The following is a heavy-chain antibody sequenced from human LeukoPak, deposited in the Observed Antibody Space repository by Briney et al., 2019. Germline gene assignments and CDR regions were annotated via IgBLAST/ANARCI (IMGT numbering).Heavy chain of an antibody. V-gene: IGHV3-30*04. J-gene: IGHJ4*02. CDR2: ISYDGSNK. Sequence: GGSLRLSCAASGFTFSSYAMHWVRQAPGKGLEWVAVISYDGSNKYYADSVKGRFTISRDNSKNTLYLQVNSLRAEDTAVYYCAREGIAAAGGDYWGQGTLVTVSS. D-gene: IGHD6-13*01. CDR1: GFTFSSYA. CDR3: AREGIAAAGGDY.